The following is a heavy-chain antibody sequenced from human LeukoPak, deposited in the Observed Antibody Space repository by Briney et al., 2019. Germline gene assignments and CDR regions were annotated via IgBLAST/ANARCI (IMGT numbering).Heavy chain of an antibody. CDR1: GGSINNYY. V-gene: IGHV4-59*01. CDR2: IYYSGST. D-gene: IGHD3-10*01. Sequence: PSETLSLTCTVSGGSINNYYWSWIRQPPGKGLEWIGYIYYSGSTNYNSSLKSRVTISVDTSKNQFSLKLSSVTTADTAVYYCAKYYYGSGCNWFDPWGQGTLVTVSS. CDR3: AKYYYGSGCNWFDP. J-gene: IGHJ5*02.